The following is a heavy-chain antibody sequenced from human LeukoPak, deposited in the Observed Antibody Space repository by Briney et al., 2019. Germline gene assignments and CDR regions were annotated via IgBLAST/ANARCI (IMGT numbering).Heavy chain of an antibody. Sequence: PGGSLRLSCAVSGFTFSDYYMSWIRQAPGKGLEWVSYISSGGSTISHADSVKGRSTISRDNAENSLYLQMNSLRAEDTAVYYCAKQQLGSDFDWFDPWGQGTLVTVSS. D-gene: IGHD6-13*01. CDR2: ISSGGSTI. J-gene: IGHJ5*02. CDR1: GFTFSDYY. V-gene: IGHV3-11*01. CDR3: AKQQLGSDFDWFDP.